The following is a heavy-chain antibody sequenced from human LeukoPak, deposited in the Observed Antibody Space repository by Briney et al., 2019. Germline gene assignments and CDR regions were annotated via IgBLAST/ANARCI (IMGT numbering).Heavy chain of an antibody. CDR2: LYHSDTV. J-gene: IGHJ6*03. CDR1: GYSFSNDYF. CDR3: ARQRDSYDYYYIDV. Sequence: SESLCLTCAVSGYSFSNDYFWFWIRQPPGKVLEWFGSLYHSDTVYYNTALESRVSMSVDTSKNQFYLKLNFVTAADTAVYYCARQRDSYDYYYIDVWGSGTTVTVSS. V-gene: IGHV4-38-2*01.